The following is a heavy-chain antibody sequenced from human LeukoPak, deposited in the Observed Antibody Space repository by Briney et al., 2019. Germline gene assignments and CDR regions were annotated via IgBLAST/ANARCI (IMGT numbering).Heavy chain of an antibody. CDR1: GYTFTSYY. CDR2: IIPLFRTA. V-gene: IGHV1-69*13. J-gene: IGHJ6*02. D-gene: IGHD2-2*01. Sequence: EASVKVSCKASGYTFTSYYMHWVRQAPGQGLEWMGGIIPLFRTANYAQNFQGRVTITADESTRTAYMELSSLRSEDTAVYYCARIMEYCSSTSCYYGMDVWGQGTTVTVSS. CDR3: ARIMEYCSSTSCYYGMDV.